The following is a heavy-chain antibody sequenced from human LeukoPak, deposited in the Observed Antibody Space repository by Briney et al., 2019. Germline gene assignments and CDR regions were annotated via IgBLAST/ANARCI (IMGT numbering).Heavy chain of an antibody. Sequence: GRSLRLTCAASGFIFSSYGMHWVRQAPGKGLEWVAVIWYDGRNKYYADSVKGRITISRDNSRNTVSLQMNSLRAEDTAVYYCARVVTAMNNWFDPWGQGTLVTVSS. CDR1: GFIFSSYG. J-gene: IGHJ5*02. D-gene: IGHD5-18*01. V-gene: IGHV3-33*01. CDR2: IWYDGRNK. CDR3: ARVVTAMNNWFDP.